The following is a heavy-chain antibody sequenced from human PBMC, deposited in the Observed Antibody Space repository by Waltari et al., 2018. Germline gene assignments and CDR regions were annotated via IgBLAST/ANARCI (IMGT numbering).Heavy chain of an antibody. CDR1: GYTFPSYD. D-gene: IGHD3-16*01. CDR2: MNPNSGKT. CDR3: ARALGLNWFDP. J-gene: IGHJ5*02. Sequence: QVQLVQSGAEVKKPGASVKVSCKASGYTFPSYDINWVRQATGKGLAWMGWMNPNSGKTGYAQKFQGRVTMTRNTSRSTAYMELSSLRSEDTAVYYCARALGLNWFDPWGQGTLVTVSS. V-gene: IGHV1-8*01.